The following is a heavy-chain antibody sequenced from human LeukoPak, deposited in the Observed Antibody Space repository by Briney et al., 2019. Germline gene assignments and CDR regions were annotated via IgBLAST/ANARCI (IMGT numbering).Heavy chain of an antibody. J-gene: IGHJ3*02. Sequence: GASVKVSCKASGGTFSSYAISWVRQAPGQGLEWMGGIIPIFGTANYAQKFQGRVTITADESTSTAYMELSSLRSEDTAVYYCARSRVGSGYHAFADAFDIWGQGTMVTVSS. CDR3: ARSRVGSGYHAFADAFDI. V-gene: IGHV1-69*13. CDR1: GGTFSSYA. D-gene: IGHD3-22*01. CDR2: IIPIFGTA.